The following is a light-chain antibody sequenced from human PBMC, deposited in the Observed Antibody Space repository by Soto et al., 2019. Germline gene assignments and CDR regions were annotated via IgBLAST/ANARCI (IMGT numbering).Light chain of an antibody. V-gene: IGKV3D-20*02. CDR1: QTVSSTY. CDR3: QQRSNWLT. CDR2: DAT. Sequence: IVLTQSPGTLSLSPGERATLSCRASQTVSSTYLAWYQQKPGQAPRLLIYDATTRATGIPARFSGSGSGTDFTLTISSLEPEDFAVYYCQQRSNWLTFGGGTKVDIK. J-gene: IGKJ4*01.